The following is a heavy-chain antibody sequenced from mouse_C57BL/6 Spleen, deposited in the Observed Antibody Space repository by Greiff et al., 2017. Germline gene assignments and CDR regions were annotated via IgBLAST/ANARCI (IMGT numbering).Heavy chain of an antibody. V-gene: IGHV1-55*01. CDR1: GYTFTSYW. D-gene: IGHD2-3*01. CDR2: IYPGSGST. J-gene: IGHJ3*01. Sequence: QVQLQQPGAELVKPGASVKMSCKASGYTFTSYWITWVKQRPGQGLEWIGDIYPGSGSTNYNEKFKSKATLTVDKSSSTAYMQLSSLTSEDSAVYYCARGSMIYDGYSWFAYWGQGTLVTVSA. CDR3: ARGSMIYDGYSWFAY.